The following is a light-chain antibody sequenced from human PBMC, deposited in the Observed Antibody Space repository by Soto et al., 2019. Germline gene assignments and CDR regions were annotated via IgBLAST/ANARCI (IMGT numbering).Light chain of an antibody. CDR3: QQYGSSPWT. V-gene: IGKV3-20*01. CDR2: GAS. CDR1: QSVSSN. Sequence: EVVMTQSPATLSVCPGERATLCFRASQSVSSNLAWYQQKPGQAPRLLIYGASSRATGIPDRFSGSGSGTDFTLTISRLEPEDFAVYYCQQYGSSPWTFGQGTKVDI. J-gene: IGKJ1*01.